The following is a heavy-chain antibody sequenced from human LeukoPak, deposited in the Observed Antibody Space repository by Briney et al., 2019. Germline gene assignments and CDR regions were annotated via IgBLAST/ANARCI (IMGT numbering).Heavy chain of an antibody. D-gene: IGHD4-17*01. CDR3: ARHPATVQKGFDY. CDR1: GGSISSGSYY. Sequence: SETLSLTCTVSGGSISSGSYYWSWIRQPAGKGLEWIGRIYTSGSTNYNPSLKSRVTISVDTSKNQFSLKLSSVTAADTAVYYCARHPATVQKGFDYWGQGTLVTVSS. CDR2: IYTSGST. J-gene: IGHJ4*02. V-gene: IGHV4-61*02.